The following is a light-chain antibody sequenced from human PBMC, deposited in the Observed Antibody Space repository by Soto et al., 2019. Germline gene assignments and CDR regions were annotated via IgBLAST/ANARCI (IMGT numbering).Light chain of an antibody. CDR1: SSNIGSNP. Sequence: QSVLTQPPSASGTPGQRVTISCSGSSSNIGSNPVSWYQQFPAAAPRLLIYTNNQRPSGVPDRFSGSKSGTSASLAISGLQSEDDADYYCAAWDDSLNGLIFGGGTKVTVL. V-gene: IGLV1-44*01. CDR2: TNN. CDR3: AAWDDSLNGLI. J-gene: IGLJ2*01.